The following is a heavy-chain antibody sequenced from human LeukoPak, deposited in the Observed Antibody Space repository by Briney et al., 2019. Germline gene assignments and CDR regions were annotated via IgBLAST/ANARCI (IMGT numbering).Heavy chain of an antibody. V-gene: IGHV4-34*01. D-gene: IGHD2-2*01. CDR2: INQSGST. J-gene: IGHJ4*02. CDR1: GGSFRVYY. Sequence: NPSETLSLTCAVYGGSFRVYYWSWIRQPPGKGLELIGEINQSGSTNYNPSLKSRVTISVDTSKDQFSLKLSSVTAADTAVYYCARGRIRRYRSSTSCYGFYFDYWGQGTLVNVSS. CDR3: ARGRIRRYRSSTSCYGFYFDY.